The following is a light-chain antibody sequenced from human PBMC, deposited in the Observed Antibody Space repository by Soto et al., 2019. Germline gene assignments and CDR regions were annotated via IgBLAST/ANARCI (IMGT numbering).Light chain of an antibody. CDR2: AND. CDR3: GTWDSSLSAWV. V-gene: IGLV1-51*02. CDR1: SSNIGNDY. J-gene: IGLJ3*02. Sequence: QAVVTQPPSVSAAPGQKVTISCSGSSSNIGNDYVSWYQQLPGTAPKLLISANDKRPSGIPDRFSGSKSGTSATLGITGLQTGDEADYYCGTWDSSLSAWVFGGGTKVTVL.